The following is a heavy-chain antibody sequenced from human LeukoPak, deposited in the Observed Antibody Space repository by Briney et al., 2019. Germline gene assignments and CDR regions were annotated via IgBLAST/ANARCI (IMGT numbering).Heavy chain of an antibody. Sequence: SETLSLTCSVSGDSITTDYWSWIRQPPGKGLGWIGYIYRLGNTDYTPSLKSRVTISVDTSKNQLSLNLSSVTAADTAVYYCAGRGQRYFRDWGQGTLVTVTS. CDR1: GDSITTDY. V-gene: IGHV4-4*08. CDR3: AGRGQRYFRD. J-gene: IGHJ1*01. CDR2: IYRLGNT.